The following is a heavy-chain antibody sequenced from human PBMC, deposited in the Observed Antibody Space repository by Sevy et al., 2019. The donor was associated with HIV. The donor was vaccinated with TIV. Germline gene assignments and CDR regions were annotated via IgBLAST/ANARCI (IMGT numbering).Heavy chain of an antibody. V-gene: IGHV3-9*01. CDR1: GFTFDDYA. D-gene: IGHD6-19*01. Sequence: GGCLRLSCAASGFTFDDYAMHCVRQAPGKGLERVSGISWNSGSIGYADSVKGRFTISRDNAKNSLYLQMNSLRAEDTALYYCAKYIGGAYRSGWYGDYWGQGTMVLVSS. J-gene: IGHJ4*02. CDR3: AKYIGGAYRSGWYGDY. CDR2: ISWNSGSI.